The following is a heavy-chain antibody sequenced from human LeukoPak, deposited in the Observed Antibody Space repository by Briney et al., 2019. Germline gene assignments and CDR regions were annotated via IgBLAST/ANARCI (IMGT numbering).Heavy chain of an antibody. D-gene: IGHD2-2*01. Sequence: PGGSLRLSCAASGFTFSSYGMHWVRQAPGKGLEWVAVIWYDGSNKYYADSVKGRFTISRDNSKNTLYLQMNSLRAEDTAVYYCARDVDIVVVTTCALDYWGQGTLVTVSS. CDR1: GFTFSSYG. CDR2: IWYDGSNK. CDR3: ARDVDIVVVTTCALDY. J-gene: IGHJ4*02. V-gene: IGHV3-33*01.